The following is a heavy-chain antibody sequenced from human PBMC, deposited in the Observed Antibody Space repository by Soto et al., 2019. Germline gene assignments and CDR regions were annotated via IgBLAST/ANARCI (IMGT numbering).Heavy chain of an antibody. CDR1: GGTFSSYA. CDR2: IIPIFGTA. J-gene: IGHJ5*02. D-gene: IGHD3-22*01. V-gene: IGHV1-69*13. Sequence: SSVKVSCKASGGTFSSYAISWVRQAPGQGLEWMGGIIPIFGTANYAQKFQGRVTITAYESKSTAYMELSSLRSEDTAVYYCATSIGYYDSSGPWGQGTLVTVSS. CDR3: ATSIGYYDSSGP.